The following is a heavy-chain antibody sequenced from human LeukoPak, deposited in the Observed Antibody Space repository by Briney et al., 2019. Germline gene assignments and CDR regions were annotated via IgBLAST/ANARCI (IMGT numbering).Heavy chain of an antibody. J-gene: IGHJ6*02. V-gene: IGHV3-30*18. Sequence: PGGSLRLSCAASGFTFSCYGMHWVRQAPGKGLEWVAVISYDGSNKYYADSVKGRFTISRDNSKNTLYLQMNSLRAEDTAVYYCAKSASIVVVPAAIYYYYGMDVWGQGTTVTVSS. CDR2: ISYDGSNK. CDR1: GFTFSCYG. CDR3: AKSASIVVVPAAIYYYYGMDV. D-gene: IGHD2-2*02.